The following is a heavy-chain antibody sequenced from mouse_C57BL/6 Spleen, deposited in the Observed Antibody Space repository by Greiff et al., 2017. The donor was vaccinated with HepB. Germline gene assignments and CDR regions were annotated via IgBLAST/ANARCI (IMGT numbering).Heavy chain of an antibody. CDR1: GFTFSNYW. CDR3: TDYDDYFDY. CDR2: IRLKSDNYAT. V-gene: IGHV6-3*01. Sequence: EVKLEESGGGLVQPGGSMKLSCVASGFTFSNYWMNWVRQSPEKGLEWVAQIRLKSDNYATHYAESVKGRFTISRDDSKSSVYLQMNNLRAEDTGIYYCTDYDDYFDYWGQGTTLTVSS. J-gene: IGHJ2*01. D-gene: IGHD2-4*01.